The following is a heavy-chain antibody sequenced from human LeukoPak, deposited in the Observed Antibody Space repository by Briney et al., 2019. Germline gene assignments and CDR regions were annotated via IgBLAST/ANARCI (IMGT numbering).Heavy chain of an antibody. D-gene: IGHD1-26*01. Sequence: GESLKISCKGSGYSFTSYWVAWVRQMPGKGLEYMGIIYPGDSDTRYSPSFQGQVTISADKSITTAYLQWSSLKASDTAMYYCARRVGGTTSRAFDIWGQGTMVSVSS. J-gene: IGHJ3*02. CDR2: IYPGDSDT. CDR3: ARRVGGTTSRAFDI. V-gene: IGHV5-51*01. CDR1: GYSFTSYW.